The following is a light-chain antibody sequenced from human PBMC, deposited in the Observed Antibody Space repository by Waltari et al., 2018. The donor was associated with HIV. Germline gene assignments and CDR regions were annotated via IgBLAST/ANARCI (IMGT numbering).Light chain of an antibody. J-gene: IGLJ1*01. V-gene: IGLV2-23*01. Sequence: QSALTQPTSVSGSPGQSITISCTGTSSDIGTFNLVSWYQQRPGKAPKLIIHEGSKRPSGVSNRFSGSRSGTTASLTISGLQADDEADYYYCSYAAGGNYVFGTGTEVTVL. CDR1: SSDIGTFNL. CDR3: CSYAAGGNYV. CDR2: EGS.